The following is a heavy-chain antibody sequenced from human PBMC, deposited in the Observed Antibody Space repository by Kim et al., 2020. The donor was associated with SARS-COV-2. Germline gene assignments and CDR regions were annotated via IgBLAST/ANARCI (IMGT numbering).Heavy chain of an antibody. D-gene: IGHD3-16*02. J-gene: IGHJ4*02. CDR2: ISKDGNEK. Sequence: GGSLRLSCAASGFIFSNYVIHWVRQAPGKGLEWAAVISKDGNEKYYVDSVKGRFTISRDNSKNIFYLQMNSLRVEDTAVYYCARDREGYLSMWGQGTLVTVSS. V-gene: IGHV3-33*05. CDR3: ARDREGYLSM. CDR1: GFIFSNYV.